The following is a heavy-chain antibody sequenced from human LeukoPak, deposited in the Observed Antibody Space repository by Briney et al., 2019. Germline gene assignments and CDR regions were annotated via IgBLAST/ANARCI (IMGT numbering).Heavy chain of an antibody. CDR1: GGSISTSSYY. D-gene: IGHD3-10*01. J-gene: IGHJ4*02. V-gene: IGHV4-39*07. CDR2: IYYSGST. CDR3: ARVRWVRGVFDY. Sequence: SETLSLTCTVSGGSISTSSYYWGWIRQPPGKGLEWIGTIYYSGSTYYNPSLESRVTISVDTSKNQFSLKLSSVTAADTAVYYCARVRWVRGVFDYWGQGTLVTVSS.